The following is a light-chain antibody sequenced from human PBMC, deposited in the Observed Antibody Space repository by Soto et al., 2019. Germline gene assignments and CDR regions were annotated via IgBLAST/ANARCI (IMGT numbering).Light chain of an antibody. V-gene: IGKV1-33*01. CDR2: DVF. CDR3: QQYESLPT. Sequence: DIQITQSPSSLSSSVLERFTITCQASQDISKYLNWYQQKPGKAPKLLTYDVFNLETGVPSRFSGSGSVTHFTFTISSLQPEDVATYYCQQYESLPTFGGGTKVDIK. J-gene: IGKJ4*01. CDR1: QDISKY.